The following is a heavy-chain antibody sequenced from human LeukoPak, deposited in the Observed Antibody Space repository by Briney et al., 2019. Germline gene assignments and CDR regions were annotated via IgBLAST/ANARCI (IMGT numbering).Heavy chain of an antibody. J-gene: IGHJ4*02. CDR1: GFTFSSYW. CDR3: ARGNGYSGYDWSPLGFDY. CDR2: IKQDGSEK. D-gene: IGHD5-12*01. V-gene: IGHV3-7*01. Sequence: PGGSLRLSCAASGFTFSSYWMSWVRQAPGKGLEWVANIKQDGSEKYYVDSVKGRFTISRDNAKNSLYLQMNSLRAEDTAVYYCARGNGYSGYDWSPLGFDYWGQGTLVTVSS.